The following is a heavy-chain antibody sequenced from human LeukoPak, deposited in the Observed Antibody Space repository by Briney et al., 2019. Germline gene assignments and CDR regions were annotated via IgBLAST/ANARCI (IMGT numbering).Heavy chain of an antibody. D-gene: IGHD6-19*01. J-gene: IGHJ3*02. CDR2: IYYSGST. Sequence: SETLSLTCTVSGGSISSYYWSWIRQPPGKGLEWIGYIYYSGSTNYNPSLKSRVTISVDTSKNQFSLKLSSVTAADTAVYYCARGSSGWYFILGCGAFDIWGQGTMVTVSS. CDR3: ARGSSGWYFILGCGAFDI. V-gene: IGHV4-59*01. CDR1: GGSISSYY.